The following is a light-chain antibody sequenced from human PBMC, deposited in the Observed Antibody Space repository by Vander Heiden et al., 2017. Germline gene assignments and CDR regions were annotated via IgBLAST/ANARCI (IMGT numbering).Light chain of an antibody. V-gene: IGLV2-14*01. CDR2: EVT. CDR3: SSYTTSSTLV. Sequence: QSALTQPASASGSPGPSITISCTGTSSDVGRYDYVSWYQQHPGRAPKLIIYEVTNRPSGVSNRFSGSKSGNTASLTISGLQAEDEADYYCSSYTTSSTLVFGGGTKVAVL. J-gene: IGLJ2*01. CDR1: SSDVGRYDY.